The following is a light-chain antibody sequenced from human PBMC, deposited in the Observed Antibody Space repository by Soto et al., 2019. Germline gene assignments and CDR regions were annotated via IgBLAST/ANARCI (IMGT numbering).Light chain of an antibody. CDR1: SSNIGGNS. V-gene: IGLV1-51*01. Sequence: QSVLPQPPSVSAAPGQKVTISCSGSSSNIGGNSVSWYQQLPGTAPKLLIYDDNKRPSGIPDRFSGSKSGTSATLGITGFQTGDEADYYCGSWDSSLSAYVFGPATKVAVL. CDR3: GSWDSSLSAYV. J-gene: IGLJ1*01. CDR2: DDN.